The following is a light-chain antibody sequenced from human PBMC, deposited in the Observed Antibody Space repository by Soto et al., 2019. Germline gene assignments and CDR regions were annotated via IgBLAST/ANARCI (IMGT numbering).Light chain of an antibody. Sequence: EIVLTQSPATLSLSPGERATLSCRASQSVSSYLAWYQQKPGQAPRLLIYDASNRATGIPARFSGSGSGTDCTLTISSLEPEDFAVYYCQPRSNWPSWTFGQGTKVEIK. CDR1: QSVSSY. CDR3: QPRSNWPSWT. J-gene: IGKJ1*01. V-gene: IGKV3-11*01. CDR2: DAS.